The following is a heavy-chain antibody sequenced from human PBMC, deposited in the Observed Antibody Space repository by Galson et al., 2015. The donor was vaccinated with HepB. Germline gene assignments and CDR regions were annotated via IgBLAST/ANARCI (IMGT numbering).Heavy chain of an antibody. CDR2: ISAYNGNT. J-gene: IGHJ4*02. D-gene: IGHD2-2*01. CDR1: GYTFTSYG. V-gene: IGHV1-18*04. CDR3: ARVGTLGYCSSTSCYAPPDY. Sequence: SCKASGYTFTSYGISWVRQAPGQGLEWMGWISAYNGNTNYAQKLQGRVTMTTDTSTSTAYMELRSLRSDDTAVYYCARVGTLGYCSSTSCYAPPDYWGQGTLVTVSS.